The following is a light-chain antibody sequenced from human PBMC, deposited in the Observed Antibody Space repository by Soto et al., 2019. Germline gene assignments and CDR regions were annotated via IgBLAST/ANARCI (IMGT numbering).Light chain of an antibody. Sequence: QSALTQPPSASGSPGQSVTISCTGSSSDVGGYNYVSWYQQHPGKAPKLMIYEVSKRPSGVPDRLSGPKSGTTASLTVSGLQAEDEADYYCSPYGGSNTVVFGGGTKLTVL. CDR2: EVS. CDR3: SPYGGSNTVV. CDR1: SSDVGGYNY. J-gene: IGLJ2*01. V-gene: IGLV2-8*01.